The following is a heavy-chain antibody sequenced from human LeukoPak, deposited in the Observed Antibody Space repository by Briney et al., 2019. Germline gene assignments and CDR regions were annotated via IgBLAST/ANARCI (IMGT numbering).Heavy chain of an antibody. CDR2: IHYSGSA. J-gene: IGHJ4*02. D-gene: IGHD4-23*01. V-gene: IGHV4-59*01. Sequence: PSETLSLTCTVSGASISSYYWNWIRQPPGKGLEWIGNIHYSGSANYNPSLKSRVTMSVDTSKNQFSLNLNSVTAADTAIYYCAMNRWGLTLGGQGTLVTVSS. CDR1: GASISSYY. CDR3: AMNRWGLTL.